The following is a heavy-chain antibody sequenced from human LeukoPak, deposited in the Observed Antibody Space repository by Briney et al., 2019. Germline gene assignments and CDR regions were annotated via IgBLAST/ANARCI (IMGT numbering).Heavy chain of an antibody. CDR3: ARDDYYDSSGYYPSVV. D-gene: IGHD3-22*01. Sequence: SETLSLTCTVSGGSISSYYWSWIRQPPGKGLEWIGYIYYSGSTYYNPSLKSRVTISVDTSKNQFSLKLSSVTAADTAVYYCARDDYYDSSGYYPSVVWGQGTLVTVSS. CDR1: GGSISSYY. J-gene: IGHJ4*02. CDR2: IYYSGST. V-gene: IGHV4-30-4*01.